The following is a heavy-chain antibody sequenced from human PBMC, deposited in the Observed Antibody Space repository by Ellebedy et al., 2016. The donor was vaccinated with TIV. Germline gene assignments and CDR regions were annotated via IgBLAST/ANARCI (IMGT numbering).Heavy chain of an antibody. CDR3: TTLSPITGTTYDS. CDR1: GFTFRDAW. J-gene: IGHJ4*02. D-gene: IGHD1-20*01. CDR2: IKSKTDGETT. Sequence: PGGSLRLSCAASGFTFRDAWMTWVRQAPGKALEWVGRIKSKTDGETTDYAPPVRGRFTISRDDSENMVFLQMDSLQTEDTAVYYCTTLSPITGTTYDSWGQGTLVTVSS. V-gene: IGHV3-15*01.